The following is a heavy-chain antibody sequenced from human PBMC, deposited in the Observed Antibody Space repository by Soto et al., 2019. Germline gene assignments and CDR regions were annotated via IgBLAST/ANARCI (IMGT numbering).Heavy chain of an antibody. Sequence: GGSLRLSCAASGFTFSSYAMSWVRQVPGKGLEWVSGISGSGASTYYADSVKGRFTISRDNSKNTLFLQMNSLRAEDTAVYYCAKEPGYCSSVSCPSFYYFDYWGQGTPVTVSS. D-gene: IGHD2-2*01. V-gene: IGHV3-23*01. CDR3: AKEPGYCSSVSCPSFYYFDY. CDR1: GFTFSSYA. CDR2: ISGSGAST. J-gene: IGHJ4*02.